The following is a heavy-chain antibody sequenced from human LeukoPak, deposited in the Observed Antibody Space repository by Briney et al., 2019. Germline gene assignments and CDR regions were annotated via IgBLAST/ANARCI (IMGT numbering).Heavy chain of an antibody. V-gene: IGHV3-64*02. CDR1: GFTFSGYS. D-gene: IGHD1-26*01. CDR3: TRDGGSFCDFDY. J-gene: IGHJ4*02. CDR2: INTDGRIT. Sequence: GGSLRLSCEASGFTFSGYSMSWVRQAPGKGLEYVSVINTDGRITYYADSVKGRFTISRDNSKNTVYLQMGSLRGEDMAVYYCTRDGGSFCDFDYWGQGALVTVSS.